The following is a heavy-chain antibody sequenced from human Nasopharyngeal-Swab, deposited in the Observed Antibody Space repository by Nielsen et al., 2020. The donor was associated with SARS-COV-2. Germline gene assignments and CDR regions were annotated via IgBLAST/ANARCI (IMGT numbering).Heavy chain of an antibody. V-gene: IGHV4-59*01. Sequence: SETLSLTCTVSGGSISSYYWSWIRQPPGKGLEWIGYIYYSGSTNYNPSLKSRVTISVDTSKNQFSLKLSSVTAADTAVYYCARGGLERSDAFDFWGQGTMVTVSS. CDR1: GGSISSYY. CDR3: ARGGLERSDAFDF. D-gene: IGHD1-1*01. J-gene: IGHJ3*01. CDR2: IYYSGST.